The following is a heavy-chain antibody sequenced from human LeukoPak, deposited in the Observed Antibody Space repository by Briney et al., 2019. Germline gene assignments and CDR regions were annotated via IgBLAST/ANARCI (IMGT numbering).Heavy chain of an antibody. D-gene: IGHD2/OR15-2a*01. CDR3: ARAPSGFFFERYFDL. Sequence: GGSLRLSCAVSGFIGIDGYMSWVRQAPGKGLEWLSVIYRGGVTYYADSVKGRFTISRDNSKNTLYLQMNSLRAEDTAVYYCARAPSGFFFERYFDLWGRGTLVTVSS. CDR2: IYRGGVT. CDR1: GFIGIDGY. V-gene: IGHV3-66*01. J-gene: IGHJ2*01.